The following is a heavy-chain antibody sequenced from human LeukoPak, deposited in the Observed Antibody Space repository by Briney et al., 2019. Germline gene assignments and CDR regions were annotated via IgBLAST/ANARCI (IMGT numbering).Heavy chain of an antibody. Sequence: ASVKVSCKASGYTFTSYYMHWVRQAPGQGLEWMGIPNPSGGSTSYAQKFQGRVTMTRDMSTSTVYMELSSLRSEDTAVYYCARGLEATTPTASFDYWGQGTLVTVSS. D-gene: IGHD1-26*01. CDR1: GYTFTSYY. J-gene: IGHJ4*02. CDR2: PNPSGGST. V-gene: IGHV1-46*01. CDR3: ARGLEATTPTASFDY.